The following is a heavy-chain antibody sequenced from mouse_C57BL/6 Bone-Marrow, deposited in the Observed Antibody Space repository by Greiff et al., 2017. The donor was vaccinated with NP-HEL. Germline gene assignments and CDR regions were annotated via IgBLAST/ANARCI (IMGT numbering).Heavy chain of an antibody. CDR1: GFSLTSYG. Sequence: VQGVESGPGLVAPSQSLSITCTVSGFSLTSYGVDWVRQSPGKGLEWLGVIWGVGSTNYNSALKSRLSISKDNSKSQVFLKMNSLQTDDTAMYYCASLRLGFAYWGQGTLVTVSA. J-gene: IGHJ3*01. CDR3: ASLRLGFAY. V-gene: IGHV2-6*01. D-gene: IGHD3-2*02. CDR2: IWGVGST.